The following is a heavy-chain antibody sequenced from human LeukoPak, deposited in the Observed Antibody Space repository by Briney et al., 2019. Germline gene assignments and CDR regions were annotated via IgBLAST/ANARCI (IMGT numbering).Heavy chain of an antibody. J-gene: IGHJ4*02. D-gene: IGHD1-26*01. Sequence: SETLSLTCTVSGGSISSYYWSWIRQPAGKGLEWIGRIYTSGSTNYNPSLKSRVTMSVDTSKSQFSLKVRSVTAADTAVYYCAREGAIVGATTEWVFDYWGQGTLVTVSS. CDR2: IYTSGST. CDR1: GGSISSYY. CDR3: AREGAIVGATTEWVFDY. V-gene: IGHV4-4*07.